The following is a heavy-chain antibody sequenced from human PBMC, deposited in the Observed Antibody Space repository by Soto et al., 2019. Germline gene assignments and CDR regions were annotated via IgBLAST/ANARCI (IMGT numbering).Heavy chain of an antibody. CDR1: GFNLTGYD. Sequence: ASVKFSSKASGFNLTGYDMHWVRQTPGQGLEWMGIINPSGGSTSYAQKFQGRVTMTRDTSTSTDYMELSSLRSEDTAVYYCARDRAHVVVTATDAFDIWGQGTMVTVSS. J-gene: IGHJ3*02. V-gene: IGHV1-46*01. CDR2: INPSGGST. CDR3: ARDRAHVVVTATDAFDI. D-gene: IGHD2-21*02.